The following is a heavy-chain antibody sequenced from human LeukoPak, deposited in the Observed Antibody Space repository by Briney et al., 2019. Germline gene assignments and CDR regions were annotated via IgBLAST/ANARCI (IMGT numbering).Heavy chain of an antibody. D-gene: IGHD6-13*01. CDR3: ALREQLDLGAYYYYGMDV. J-gene: IGHJ6*02. Sequence: GASVNVSCKASGYTFTSYAMHWVRQAPGQRLEWMGRINAGNGNTKYSQKFQGRVTITRDTSASTAYMELSSLRSEDTAVYYCALREQLDLGAYYYYGMDVWGQGTTVTVSS. V-gene: IGHV1-3*01. CDR2: INAGNGNT. CDR1: GYTFTSYA.